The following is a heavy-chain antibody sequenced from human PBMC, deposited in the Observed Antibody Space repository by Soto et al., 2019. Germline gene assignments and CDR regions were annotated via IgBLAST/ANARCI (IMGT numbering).Heavy chain of an antibody. CDR2: INPNKGGT. Sequence: ASVKVSCKASGYTFTGYYMHWVRQAPGQGLEWMGWINPNKGGTNDAQNFQGWVTMTRDTSISTDYMEQSRLRTDDTAVYYGAMQSNRESNAFDIWGQGTIVTVS. J-gene: IGHJ3*02. CDR1: GYTFTGYY. V-gene: IGHV1-2*04. D-gene: IGHD7-27*01. CDR3: AMQSNRESNAFDI.